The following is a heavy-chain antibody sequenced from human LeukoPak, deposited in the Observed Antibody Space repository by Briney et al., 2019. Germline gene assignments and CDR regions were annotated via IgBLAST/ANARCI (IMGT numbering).Heavy chain of an antibody. CDR3: ASPALGQVTMKP. CDR2: ISDSSSYI. J-gene: IGHJ5*02. Sequence: GGSLRLSCAASGFTFSSYSMHWVRQAPGKGLEWVSSISDSSSYIYYADSVKGRFTISRDNAKNSLYLRMNSLRAEDTAMYYCASPALGQVTMKPWGQGTLATVSS. V-gene: IGHV3-21*01. CDR1: GFTFSSYS. D-gene: IGHD3-22*01.